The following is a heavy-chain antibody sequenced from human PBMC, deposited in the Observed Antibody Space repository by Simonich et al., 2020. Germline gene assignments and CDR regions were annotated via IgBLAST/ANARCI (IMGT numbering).Heavy chain of an antibody. Sequence: QVQLVQSGAEVKKPGASVKVSCKASGYTFTGYYMHWVRQAPGQGLECLRWINHNESGTTYAQKFQGRVTMTRDTSISTAYMELSRLRSDDTAVYYCARGGLGHWYFDLWGRGTLVTVSS. CDR2: INHNESGT. CDR3: ARGGLGHWYFDL. J-gene: IGHJ2*01. V-gene: IGHV1-2*02. CDR1: GYTFTGYY. D-gene: IGHD6-25*01.